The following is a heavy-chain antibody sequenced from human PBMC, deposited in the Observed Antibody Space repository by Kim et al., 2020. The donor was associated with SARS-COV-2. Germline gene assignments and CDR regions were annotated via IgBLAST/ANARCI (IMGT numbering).Heavy chain of an antibody. CDR2: IRSKANSYAT. D-gene: IGHD2-15*01. J-gene: IGHJ3*02. Sequence: GGSLRLSCAASGFTFSGSTMHWVRQASGKGLGWVGRIRSKANSYATACAASVKNRFTISRDDSKNTSYLQMNSLKTEDTAVYYCTRVNPIAGSWYGAFDIWGQGTTGTVSS. CDR3: TRVNPIAGSWYGAFDI. V-gene: IGHV3-73*01. CDR1: GFTFSGST.